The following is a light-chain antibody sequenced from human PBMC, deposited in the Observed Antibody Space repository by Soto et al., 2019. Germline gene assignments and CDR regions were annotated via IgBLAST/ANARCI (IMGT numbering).Light chain of an antibody. J-gene: IGLJ2*01. CDR1: SSDVGSYNL. Sequence: QSALTQPASVSGSPGQSITISCTGTSSDVGSYNLVSWYQQHPGKAPKLMIYEGTKRPSGVSNRFSGSKSGNTASLTVSGLQAEDEADYYCNSYAGNNILVFGGGTKLTVL. CDR2: EGT. V-gene: IGLV2-14*02. CDR3: NSYAGNNILV.